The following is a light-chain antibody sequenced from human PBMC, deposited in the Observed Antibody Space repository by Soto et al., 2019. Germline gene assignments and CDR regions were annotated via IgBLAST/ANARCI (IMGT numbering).Light chain of an antibody. V-gene: IGKV3-20*01. J-gene: IGKJ2*01. Sequence: EIVLTQSPGTLSLSPGERATLSCRASQSVSSNFLAWYQQKPGQPPRLLMYGASSRATSIPDRFSGSGSGTDFTLTISRLEPEDFAVYYCKHYGPPRYTFGQGTKLEIK. CDR3: KHYGPPRYT. CDR1: QSVSSNF. CDR2: GAS.